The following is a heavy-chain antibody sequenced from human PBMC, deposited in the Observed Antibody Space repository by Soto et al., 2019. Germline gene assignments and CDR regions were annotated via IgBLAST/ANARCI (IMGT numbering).Heavy chain of an antibody. CDR2: IYPRDSDT. Sequence: GESLKISCKASGYIFTNYWIGWVRQMPGKGLEWVGIIYPRDSDTRYSPSFQGQVTMSADKSISTAYLQWSSLKASDTAMYYCARGGQGWEFAHWGQGSLVTVSS. V-gene: IGHV5-51*01. J-gene: IGHJ4*02. D-gene: IGHD6-19*01. CDR3: ARGGQGWEFAH. CDR1: GYIFTNYW.